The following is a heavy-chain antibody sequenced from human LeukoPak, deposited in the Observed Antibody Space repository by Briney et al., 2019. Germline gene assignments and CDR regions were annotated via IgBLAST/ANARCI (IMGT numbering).Heavy chain of an antibody. CDR2: IYYSGST. Sequence: SETPTPTCTASGYTFSSSTYYWDWIRPPTGQGLVWIGSIYYSGSTYYNPSLKSRVTISIDTSKNHFSLKMSSETAADTAVYYCARHSWGGTRNFDYWGQGTLVTVSS. J-gene: IGHJ4*02. CDR1: GYTFSSSTYY. V-gene: IGHV4-39*01. CDR3: ARHSWGGTRNFDY. D-gene: IGHD2-2*01.